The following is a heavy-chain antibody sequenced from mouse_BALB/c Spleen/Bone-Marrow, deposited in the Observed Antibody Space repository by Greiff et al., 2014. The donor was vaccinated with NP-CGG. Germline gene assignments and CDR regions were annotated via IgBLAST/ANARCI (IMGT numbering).Heavy chain of an antibody. Sequence: VQLQQSGAEVVKPGASVRLSCKTSGYTFTNYWMHWVKQRPGQGLEWIGDINPSNGRATYSEKFKGKATLTVDTSSSTAYMQLSSLTSEDSAVYYCARYYNYYFDVWGAGTTVTVSS. J-gene: IGHJ1*01. D-gene: IGHD1-1*01. CDR1: GYTFTNYW. V-gene: IGHV1S81*02. CDR3: ARYYNYYFDV. CDR2: INPSNGRA.